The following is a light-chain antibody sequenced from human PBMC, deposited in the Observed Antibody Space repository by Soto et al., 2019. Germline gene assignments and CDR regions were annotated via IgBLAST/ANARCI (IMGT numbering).Light chain of an antibody. V-gene: IGLV1-40*01. CDR2: DNS. J-gene: IGLJ1*01. Sequence: QSVLTQPPSVSGAPGQRGTISCTGSSSNIGAGYDVHWYQQLPGTAPKLLIYDNSKRPSGVPDRFSGSKSGTSASLAITGLQAEDGADYYCQSYDRSLSGSRVFGTGTKVTVL. CDR1: SSNIGAGYD. CDR3: QSYDRSLSGSRV.